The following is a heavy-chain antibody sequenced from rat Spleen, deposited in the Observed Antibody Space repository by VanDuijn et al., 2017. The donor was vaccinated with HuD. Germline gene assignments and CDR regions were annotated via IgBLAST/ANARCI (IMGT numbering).Heavy chain of an antibody. CDR2: ISYDGSST. D-gene: IGHD1-4*01. CDR1: GFTFSNYG. CDR3: PRETRGYFDY. Sequence: EVQLVESGGGLVQPGRSLKLSCAASGFTFSNYGMAWVRQAPTKGLEWVATISYDGSSTYYRDSVKGRFTISRDNAKSTLYLQMDSLRSEDTATYYCPRETRGYFDYWGQGVMVTVSS. J-gene: IGHJ2*01. V-gene: IGHV5-29*01.